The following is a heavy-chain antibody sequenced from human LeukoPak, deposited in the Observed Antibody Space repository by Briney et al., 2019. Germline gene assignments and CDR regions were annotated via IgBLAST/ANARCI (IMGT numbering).Heavy chain of an antibody. CDR3: ARGPNGWWPIDY. CDR1: GFTFSSYW. Sequence: GGSLRLSCAASGFTFSSYWMSWVRQAPGKGLEWVANIKEDGSEKFHVDSVRGRFTISRDNAKNSLYLQMDSLRAEDTAVYYCARGPNGWWPIDYWGQGTLVTVSS. D-gene: IGHD2-15*01. V-gene: IGHV3-7*01. J-gene: IGHJ4*02. CDR2: IKEDGSEK.